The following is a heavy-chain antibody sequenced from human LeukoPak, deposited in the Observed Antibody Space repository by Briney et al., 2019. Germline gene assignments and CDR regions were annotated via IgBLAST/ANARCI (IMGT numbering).Heavy chain of an antibody. CDR1: GFTFSSYA. J-gene: IGHJ4*02. V-gene: IGHV3-30-3*01. CDR3: ARERPRGRYFDY. Sequence: PGGSLRLSCAASGFTFSSYAMHWVRQAPGKGLEWVAVISYDGSNKYYADSVKGRFTISRDNSKNTLYLQKNSLRAEDTAVYYCARERPRGRYFDYWGQGTLVTVSS. CDR2: ISYDGSNK.